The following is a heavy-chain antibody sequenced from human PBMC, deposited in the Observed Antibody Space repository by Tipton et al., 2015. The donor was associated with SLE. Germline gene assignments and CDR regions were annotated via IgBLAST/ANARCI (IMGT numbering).Heavy chain of an antibody. CDR3: AGSISTKLFHPPVDY. Sequence: TLSLTCPVSGGSINSYYSLIRQPPGKGLAWIGSIYHNERTLYNPSLKSRVTISVHTSKNRFSLKLNSVTAADTAVYYCAGSISTKLFHPPVDYWGQATLVTVSS. J-gene: IGHJ4*02. D-gene: IGHD1-7*01. CDR2: IYHNERT. V-gene: IGHV4-59*07. CDR1: GGSINSYY.